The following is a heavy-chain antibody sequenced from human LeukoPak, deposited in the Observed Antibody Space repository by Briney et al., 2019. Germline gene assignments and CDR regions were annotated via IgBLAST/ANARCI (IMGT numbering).Heavy chain of an antibody. J-gene: IGHJ1*01. CDR3: ASLYCGGDCCPPAEYFQH. CDR1: GYSFTSYW. D-gene: IGHD2-21*02. V-gene: IGHV5-10-1*01. CDR2: IDPSDSYT. Sequence: GESLKISCKGSGYSFTSYWISWVRQMPGKGLEWMGRIDPSDSYTNYSPSFQGHVTISADKSISTAYLQWSSLKASDTAMYYCASLYCGGDCCPPAEYFQHWGQGTLVTVSS.